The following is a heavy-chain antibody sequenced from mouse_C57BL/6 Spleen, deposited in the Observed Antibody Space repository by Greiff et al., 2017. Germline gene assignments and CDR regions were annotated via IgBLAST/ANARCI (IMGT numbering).Heavy chain of an antibody. Sequence: EVKLMESEGGLVQPGSSMKLSCTASGFTFSDYYMAWVRQVPEKGLEWVANINYDGSSTYYLDSLKSRFIISRDNAKNILYLQMSSLKSEDTATYYCARDRGKGYSDYWGQGTTLTVSS. V-gene: IGHV5-16*01. D-gene: IGHD3-1*01. CDR2: INYDGSST. CDR3: ARDRGKGYSDY. CDR1: GFTFSDYY. J-gene: IGHJ2*01.